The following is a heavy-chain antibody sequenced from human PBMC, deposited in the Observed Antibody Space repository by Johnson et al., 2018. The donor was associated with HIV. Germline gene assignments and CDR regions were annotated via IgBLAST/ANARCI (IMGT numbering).Heavy chain of an antibody. Sequence: VQLVESGGVVVQPGGSLRLSCAASGFSFDDYAMHWVRQGPGKGLEWVYLISWDGGTTYYADFVKGRLTISRDKAKHTLYLLMNSLIAEDTAVYYCANGRLAAQDAFDIWGQGTMVTDSS. CDR3: ANGRLAAQDAFDI. D-gene: IGHD1-26*01. CDR1: GFSFDDYA. J-gene: IGHJ3*02. CDR2: ISWDGGTT. V-gene: IGHV3-43D*03.